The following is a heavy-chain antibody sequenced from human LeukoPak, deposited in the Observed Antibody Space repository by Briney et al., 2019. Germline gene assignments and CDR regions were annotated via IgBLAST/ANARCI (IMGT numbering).Heavy chain of an antibody. Sequence: PGGSLRLSCAASGFTFSSYSMNWVRQAPGKGLEWVSSISSSSSYIYYADSVKGRFTIPRDNAKNSLYLQMNSLRAEDTAVYYCAREGVVVTAIPNWFDPWGQGTLVTVSS. D-gene: IGHD2-21*02. CDR1: GFTFSSYS. V-gene: IGHV3-21*01. J-gene: IGHJ5*02. CDR2: ISSSSSYI. CDR3: AREGVVVTAIPNWFDP.